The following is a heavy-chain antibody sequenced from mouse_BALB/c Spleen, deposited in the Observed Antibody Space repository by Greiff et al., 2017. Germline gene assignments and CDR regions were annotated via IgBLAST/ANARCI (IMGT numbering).Heavy chain of an antibody. CDR3: TVYYGNYVFAY. Sequence: QVQLKQSGAELVRPGASVTLSCKASGYTFTDYEMHWVKQTPVHGLEWIGAIDPETGGTAYNQKFKGKATLTADKSSSTAYMELRSLTSEDSAVYYCTVYYGNYVFAYWGQGTLVTVSA. J-gene: IGHJ3*01. V-gene: IGHV1-15*01. CDR2: IDPETGGT. CDR1: GYTFTDYE. D-gene: IGHD2-1*01.